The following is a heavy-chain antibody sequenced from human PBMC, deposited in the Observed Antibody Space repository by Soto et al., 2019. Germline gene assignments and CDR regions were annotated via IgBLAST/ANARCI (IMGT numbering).Heavy chain of an antibody. CDR2: IDPSDSYT. D-gene: IGHD6-19*01. CDR3: ARRRIAVAAVDY. V-gene: IGHV5-10-1*01. Sequence: GESLKISCKGSGYSFTSYWISRVRQMPGKGLEWMGRIDPSDSYTNYSPSFQGHVTISADKSISTAYLQWSSLKASDTAMYYCARRRIAVAAVDYWGQGTLVTVSS. J-gene: IGHJ4*02. CDR1: GYSFTSYW.